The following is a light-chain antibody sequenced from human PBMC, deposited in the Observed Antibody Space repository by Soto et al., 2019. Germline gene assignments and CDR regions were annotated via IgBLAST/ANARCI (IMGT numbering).Light chain of an antibody. CDR1: RDITDY. CDR3: QNYNSAPWT. CDR2: AAS. V-gene: IGKV1-27*01. Sequence: DIQMTQSPSSLSASVGDRVTITCRASRDITDYLAWYQQKPGQVPKLLIYAASTLQSEVPSRFTASGSGTDFTLTITGLQPEDFSTYYCQNYNSAPWTFGQGTKVEF. J-gene: IGKJ1*01.